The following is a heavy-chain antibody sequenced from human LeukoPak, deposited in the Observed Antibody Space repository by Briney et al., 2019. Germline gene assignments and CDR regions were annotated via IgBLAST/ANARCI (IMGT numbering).Heavy chain of an antibody. CDR1: GFTFSSYG. D-gene: IGHD3-10*01. J-gene: IGHJ4*02. CDR3: AKDMGGSGSYFFLDY. Sequence: PGGSLRLSCAASGFTFSSYGMSWVRQAPGKGLEWVSGISWNSGSIGYADSVKGRFTISRDNAKNSLYLQMNSLRAEDTALYYCAKDMGGSGSYFFLDYWGQGTLVTVSS. V-gene: IGHV3-9*01. CDR2: ISWNSGSI.